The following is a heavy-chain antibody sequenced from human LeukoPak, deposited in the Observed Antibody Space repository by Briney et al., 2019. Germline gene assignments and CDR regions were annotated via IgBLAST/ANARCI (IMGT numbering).Heavy chain of an antibody. J-gene: IGHJ1*01. CDR1: GGSISSYY. V-gene: IGHV4-59*01. CDR2: IYYSGST. Sequence: SETLSLTCTVSGGSISSYYWSWIRQPPGKELEWIGYIYYSGSTNYNPSLKSRVTISVDTSKNQFSLKLSSVTAADTAVYYCARDEYPSSGWYRYFQHWGQGTLVTVSS. CDR3: ARDEYPSSGWYRYFQH. D-gene: IGHD6-19*01.